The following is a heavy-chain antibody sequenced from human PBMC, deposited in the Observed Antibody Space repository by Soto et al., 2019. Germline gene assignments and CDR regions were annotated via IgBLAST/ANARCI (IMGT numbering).Heavy chain of an antibody. CDR3: AIETANPYYFDY. CDR1: GGSISSGGYY. Sequence: QVQLQESGPGLVKPSQTLSLTCTVSGGSISSGGYYWSWIRQHPGKGLEWIGSIYYSGSTYYNPSLKSRVTISVDTSKNQFSLKLSSVTAADTAVYYCAIETANPYYFDYWGQGTLVTVSS. J-gene: IGHJ4*02. V-gene: IGHV4-31*03. CDR2: IYYSGST.